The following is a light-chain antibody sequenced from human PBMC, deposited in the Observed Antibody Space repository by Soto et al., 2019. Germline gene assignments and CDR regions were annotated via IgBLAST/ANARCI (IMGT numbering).Light chain of an antibody. CDR2: EVS. J-gene: IGLJ2*01. Sequence: QSVLTQPPSASGSPGQSVTISCTVTSSDVGGYNYVSWYQQHPDKAPKLIIYEVSKRPSGVPDRFSGSKSGNTASLTVSGLQAEDEADYYCSSYGGYNNVIFGGGTKLTVL. CDR1: SSDVGGYNY. V-gene: IGLV2-8*01. CDR3: SSYGGYNNVI.